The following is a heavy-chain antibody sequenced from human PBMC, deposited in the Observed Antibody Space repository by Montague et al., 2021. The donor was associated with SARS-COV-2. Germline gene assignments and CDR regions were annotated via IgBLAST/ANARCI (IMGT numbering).Heavy chain of an antibody. J-gene: IGHJ3*02. D-gene: IGHD3-9*01. V-gene: IGHV6-1*01. CDR3: ASSGITLTGLDAFDI. Sequence: CAISGDSVSNKSVAWNWIRQSPSRGLEWLGRTYYRSKWDSDYAXXXKXXPVITPDTSKNQVSLQLNSVIPEDTAVYFCASSGITLTGLDAFDIWGQGTMVTVSS. CDR1: GDSVSNKSVA. CDR2: TYYRSKWDS.